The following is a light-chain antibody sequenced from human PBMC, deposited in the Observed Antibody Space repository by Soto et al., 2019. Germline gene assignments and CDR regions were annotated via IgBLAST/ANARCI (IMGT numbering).Light chain of an antibody. Sequence: EIVLTLSPGTLSLSPGERATLSCRASQTVTSSYLAWYQQKSGQAPRVLIYGASRRATGIPDRFSGSGSGTDFTLTISRLDPEDFAVYYCQQYGTSPITFGQGTRLEIK. CDR3: QQYGTSPIT. CDR2: GAS. J-gene: IGKJ5*01. V-gene: IGKV3-20*01. CDR1: QTVTSSY.